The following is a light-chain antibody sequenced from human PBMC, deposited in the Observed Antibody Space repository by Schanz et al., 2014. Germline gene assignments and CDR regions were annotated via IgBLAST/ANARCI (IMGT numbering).Light chain of an antibody. CDR2: GNT. Sequence: QSVLTQPPSVSGAPGQRVTISCTGSSSNIGAGYDVHWYQQLPGTAPKLVIFGNTNRPSGVPDRFFGSKSGTSASLAISGLRSEDEADYFCAAWDDSLSGVVFGGGTKLTVL. V-gene: IGLV1-40*01. CDR1: SSNIGAGYD. J-gene: IGLJ2*01. CDR3: AAWDDSLSGVV.